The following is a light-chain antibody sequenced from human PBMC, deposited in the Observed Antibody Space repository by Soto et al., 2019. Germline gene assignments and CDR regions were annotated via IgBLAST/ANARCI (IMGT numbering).Light chain of an antibody. CDR3: SSYTSSSTLD. CDR2: GNS. CDR1: SSNIGAGYD. Sequence: QSARTQPASGSGAPGQRGTISCTGSSSNIGAGYDVNWYQQLPGTAPKLLIYGNSNRPSGVSNRFSGSKSGNTASLTISRLQAEDEADYYCSSYTSSSTLDFGTGTKVTVL. V-gene: IGLV1-40*01. J-gene: IGLJ1*01.